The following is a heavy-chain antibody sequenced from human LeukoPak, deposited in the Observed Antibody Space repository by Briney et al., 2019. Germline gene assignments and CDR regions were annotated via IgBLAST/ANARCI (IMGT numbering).Heavy chain of an antibody. J-gene: IGHJ4*02. CDR3: ATDEAATGSLDY. V-gene: IGHV3-74*01. CDR1: GFNFRNYW. CDR2: INSDGSST. Sequence: GCSLRLSCAASGFNFRNYWMHWVRQAPGKGLVWVSRINSDGSSTSYADSVKGRFTISRDNAENTLYLQINSLRAEDTAVYYCATDEAATGSLDYWGQGTLVTDSS. D-gene: IGHD1-1*01.